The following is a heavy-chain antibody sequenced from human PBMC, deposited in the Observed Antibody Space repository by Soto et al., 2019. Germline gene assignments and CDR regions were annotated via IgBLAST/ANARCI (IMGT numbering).Heavy chain of an antibody. J-gene: IGHJ4*02. Sequence: QVQLVESGGGVVQPGRSLRLSCAASGFTFSNYGMHWVRQAPGKGLEWVAVIWYDGSNKYYADSVKGRFTISRDSSKNTLYLQMYSLRAEDTAVYFCARTPKSSPYYFDYWGQGTLVTVSS. CDR2: IWYDGSNK. CDR3: ARTPKSSPYYFDY. CDR1: GFTFSNYG. V-gene: IGHV3-33*01.